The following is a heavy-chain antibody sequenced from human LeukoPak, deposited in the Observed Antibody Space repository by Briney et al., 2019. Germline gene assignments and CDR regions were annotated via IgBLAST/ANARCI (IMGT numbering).Heavy chain of an antibody. Sequence: SETLSLTCAVYGGSFSGYYWSWIRQPPGKGLEWIGEINHSGSTNYHPSLKRRVTISADPSKHPFSLTLSSVTAADTAVYYCARTGYSSSIDYWGQGTLVTVSS. J-gene: IGHJ4*02. CDR1: GGSFSGYY. CDR2: INHSGST. CDR3: ARTGYSSSIDY. D-gene: IGHD6-13*01. V-gene: IGHV4-34*01.